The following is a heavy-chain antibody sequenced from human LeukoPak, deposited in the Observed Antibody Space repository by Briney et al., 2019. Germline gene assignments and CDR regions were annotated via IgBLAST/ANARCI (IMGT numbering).Heavy chain of an antibody. J-gene: IGHJ2*01. V-gene: IGHV3-23*01. D-gene: IGHD6-25*01. Sequence: GGSLRLSCAASGFTFSSYAMSWVRQAPGKGLEWVSSISGNAVGTYYADSVKGRFTISRDNSKNTMYMQMNSLRAEDTAVYYCAKVHRQRLPPMEYFDLWGRGTLVTVSS. CDR1: GFTFSSYA. CDR2: ISGNAVGT. CDR3: AKVHRQRLPPMEYFDL.